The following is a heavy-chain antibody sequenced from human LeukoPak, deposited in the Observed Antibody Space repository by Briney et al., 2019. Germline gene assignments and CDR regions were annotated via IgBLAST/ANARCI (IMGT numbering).Heavy chain of an antibody. CDR2: INHSGST. Sequence: SEILSLTCAVYGGSFSGYYWSWIRQPPGRGLEWIGEINHSGSTNYNPSLKSRVTISVDTSKNQFSLKLSSVTAADTAVYYCARIVGKDVWGKGTTVTVSS. V-gene: IGHV4-34*01. J-gene: IGHJ6*04. CDR1: GGSFSGYY. D-gene: IGHD2-15*01. CDR3: ARIVGKDV.